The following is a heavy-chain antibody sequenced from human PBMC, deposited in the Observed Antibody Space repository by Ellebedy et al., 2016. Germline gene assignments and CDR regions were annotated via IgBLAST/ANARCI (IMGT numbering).Heavy chain of an antibody. D-gene: IGHD7-27*01. CDR1: GSPSKSFP. CDR3: ARGLGPRGTWHIDF. CDR2: SADNGD. V-gene: IGHV3-30*04. J-gene: IGHJ4*02. Sequence: GGSLRLXXPALGSPSKSFPMHSVPQVPGKGLDSVAVSADNGDFYEDSVRGRFTVSRDNSKNTLYLQMSNLRSEDTAVYRCARGLGPRGTWHIDFWGQGTLVTVSS.